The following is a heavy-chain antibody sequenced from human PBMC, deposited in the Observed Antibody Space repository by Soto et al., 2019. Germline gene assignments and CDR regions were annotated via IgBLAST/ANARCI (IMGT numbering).Heavy chain of an antibody. CDR1: GFTFSNAW. Sequence: PLGVPGLSCAASGFTFSNAWMNWVRQAPGKGLEWVGRIKSKTDGGTTDYAAPVKGRFTISRDDSKNTLYLQMNSLKTEDTAVYYCTTLLRYFDWFLYYYGMDVWGQGTPVTV. J-gene: IGHJ6*02. CDR3: TTLLRYFDWFLYYYGMDV. V-gene: IGHV3-15*07. D-gene: IGHD3-9*01. CDR2: IKSKTDGGTT.